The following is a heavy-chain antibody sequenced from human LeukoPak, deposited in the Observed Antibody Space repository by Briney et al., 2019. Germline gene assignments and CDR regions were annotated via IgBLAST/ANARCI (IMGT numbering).Heavy chain of an antibody. CDR2: ISGSGGST. V-gene: IGHV3-23*01. CDR3: ANYYYDSSGYPRPFDY. CDR1: GFTFSSYA. D-gene: IGHD3-22*01. J-gene: IGHJ4*02. Sequence: PGGPLRLSCAASGFTFSSYAMSWVRKAPGKGLEWVSAISGSGGSTYYADSVKGRFTISRDNSKNTLYLQMNSLRAEDTAVYYCANYYYDSSGYPRPFDYWGQGTLVTVSS.